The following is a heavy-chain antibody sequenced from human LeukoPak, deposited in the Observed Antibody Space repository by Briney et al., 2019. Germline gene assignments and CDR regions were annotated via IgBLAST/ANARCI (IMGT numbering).Heavy chain of an antibody. D-gene: IGHD2-2*01. CDR1: GGSFSGYY. CDR2: INHSGST. V-gene: IGHV4-34*01. J-gene: IGHJ4*02. Sequence: PSETLSLTCAVYGGSFSGYYWSWIRQPPGKGLEWIGEINHSGSTNYNPSLKSRGTISVDTSKNQFSLKLSSVTAADTAVYYCARDNLYSYCSSTSCQYYFDYWGQGTLVTVSS. CDR3: ARDNLYSYCSSTSCQYYFDY.